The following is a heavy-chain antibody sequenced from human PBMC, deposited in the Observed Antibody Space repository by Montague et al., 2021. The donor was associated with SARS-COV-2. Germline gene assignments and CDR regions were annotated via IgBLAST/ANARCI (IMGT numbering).Heavy chain of an antibody. Sequence: SETLSLTCTVSGGSTASHYWNWTRQSPGKRPERIGYVYYNGDTKYNPSLQSRVTISIDTSENQFSLRLNSVAAADTAVYFCAGGWAFDPWGQGRMVTVSS. J-gene: IGHJ3*01. CDR3: AGGWAFDP. CDR2: VYYNGDT. D-gene: IGHD6-19*01. V-gene: IGHV4-59*08. CDR1: GGSTASHY.